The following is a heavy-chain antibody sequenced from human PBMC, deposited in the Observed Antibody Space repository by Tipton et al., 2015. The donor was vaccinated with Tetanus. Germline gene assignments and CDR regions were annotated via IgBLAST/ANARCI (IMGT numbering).Heavy chain of an antibody. J-gene: IGHJ4*02. CDR1: GVSMSTTNYF. D-gene: IGHD2-2*01. CDR2: VYSSGST. V-gene: IGHV4-39*07. Sequence: TLSLTCSVSGVSMSTTNYFWGWIRQPPGKGLEWIGNVYSSGSTYYNPSLKGRVTISVDTSTTQFSLRLNSVTAADTAIYYCARGLSFTSSYGFDYWGQGLLVTVSS. CDR3: ARGLSFTSSYGFDY.